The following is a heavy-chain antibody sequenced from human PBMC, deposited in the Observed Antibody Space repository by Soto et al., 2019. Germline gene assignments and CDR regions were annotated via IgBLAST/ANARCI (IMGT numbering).Heavy chain of an antibody. CDR2: IVGGSGNT. J-gene: IGHJ6*02. V-gene: IGHV1-58*01. Sequence: SVKVSCKASGFTFSTSAVQWVRQARGQRPEWMGWIVGGSGNTNYAQNSQERVIITRDMSTSTVYMELSSLRSDDTAVYFCAARRSGLYAMDVWGQGTTVT. CDR3: AARRSGLYAMDV. D-gene: IGHD1-26*01. CDR1: GFTFSTSA.